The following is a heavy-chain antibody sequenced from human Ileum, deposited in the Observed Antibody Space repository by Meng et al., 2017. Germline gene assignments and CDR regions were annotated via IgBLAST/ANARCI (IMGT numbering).Heavy chain of an antibody. Sequence: SGPGLLRPSGTLSLACAVSGDSIVNSKWWSWLRQPPGKGLEWIGEISNSGKTVYSPSLKSRVRISLDKSNNQFSLTLNSVTAADTAMYYCARERIRELGLFDSWGQRTLVTVSS. CDR3: ARERIRELGLFDS. V-gene: IGHV4-4*02. J-gene: IGHJ4*02. D-gene: IGHD3-10*01. CDR1: GDSIVNSKW. CDR2: ISNSGKT.